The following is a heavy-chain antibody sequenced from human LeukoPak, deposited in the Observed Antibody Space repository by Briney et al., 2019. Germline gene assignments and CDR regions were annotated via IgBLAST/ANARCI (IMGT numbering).Heavy chain of an antibody. J-gene: IGHJ5*02. CDR1: GGTFSSYA. CDR2: MSPNSDNT. V-gene: IGHV1-8*02. CDR3: ARDYGGSSGWFDP. D-gene: IGHD4-23*01. Sequence: ASVKVSCKASGGTFSSYAISWVRQAPGQGLEWMGWMSPNSDNTGYAQKFQGRVTFTRDTSISTAYMELRSLTSEDTAVYYCARDYGGSSGWFDPWGQGTLVTVSS.